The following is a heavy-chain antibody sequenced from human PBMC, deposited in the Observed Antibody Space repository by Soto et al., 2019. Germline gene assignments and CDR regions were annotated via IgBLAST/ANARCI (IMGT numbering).Heavy chain of an antibody. Sequence: GGSLRLSCAASGFTVSSNYMSWVRQAPGKGLEWVSVIYSGGSTYYADSVKGRFTISRDNSKNTLYLQMNSLRAEDTAVYYCARDRGGHYYYYGMDVWGHGTTVTVSS. D-gene: IGHD2-15*01. J-gene: IGHJ6*02. V-gene: IGHV3-53*01. CDR2: IYSGGST. CDR3: ARDRGGHYYYYGMDV. CDR1: GFTVSSNY.